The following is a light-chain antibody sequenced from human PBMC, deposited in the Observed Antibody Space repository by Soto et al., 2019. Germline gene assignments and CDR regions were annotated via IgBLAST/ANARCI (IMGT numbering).Light chain of an antibody. CDR2: DAS. CDR1: QSVSSY. Sequence: EIVLTQSPATLSLSPGDRATLSCRASQSVSSYLAWYQQKPGQAPRLLIYDASNRATGIPARFSGSGSGTDFTLTISSLEPEDFAVYYCQQRSNWPRTSGQGTKLEIK. CDR3: QQRSNWPRT. J-gene: IGKJ2*01. V-gene: IGKV3-11*01.